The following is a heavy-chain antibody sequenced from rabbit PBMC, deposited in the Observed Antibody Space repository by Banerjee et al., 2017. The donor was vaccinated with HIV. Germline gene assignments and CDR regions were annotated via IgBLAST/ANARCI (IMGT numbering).Heavy chain of an antibody. CDR3: ARDLAGVIGWNFGL. V-gene: IGHV1S45*01. J-gene: IGHJ4*01. Sequence: QEQLEESGGDLVKPGGSLTLTCTASGFSFNDSYWICWVRQAPVTGLEWIACINAADDSKICYASWAKGRFTISKTSSTTVTLQMTSLTAADTATYFCARDLAGVIGWNFGLWGPGTLVTVS. D-gene: IGHD4-1*01. CDR1: GFSFNDSYW. CDR2: INAADDSKI.